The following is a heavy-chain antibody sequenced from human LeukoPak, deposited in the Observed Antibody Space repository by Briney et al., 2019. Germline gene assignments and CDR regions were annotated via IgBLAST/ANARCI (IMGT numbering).Heavy chain of an antibody. CDR2: INHSGST. CDR1: GGSFSGYY. Sequence: KPSETLSLTCAVYGGSFSGYYWSWIRQPPGKGLEWIGEINHSGSTNYNPSLKSRVTISVDTSRNQFSLKLSSVTAADTAVYYCAGGHERWPLAKGAFDIWGQGTMVTVSS. D-gene: IGHD4-23*01. V-gene: IGHV4-34*01. CDR3: AGGHERWPLAKGAFDI. J-gene: IGHJ3*02.